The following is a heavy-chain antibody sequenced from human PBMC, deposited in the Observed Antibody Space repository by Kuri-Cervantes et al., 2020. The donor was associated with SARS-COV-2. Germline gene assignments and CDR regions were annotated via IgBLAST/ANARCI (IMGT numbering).Heavy chain of an antibody. J-gene: IGHJ4*02. Sequence: ESLKISCTVSGGSISSYYWSWILQPAGKGLEWIGRIYTSGSTNYNPSLKSRVTMSVDTSKNQFSLRLSSVTAADTAVYYCARGAEGSPFDYWGQGTLVTVSS. CDR3: ARGAEGSPFDY. CDR1: GGSISSYY. D-gene: IGHD6-13*01. V-gene: IGHV4-4*07. CDR2: IYTSGST.